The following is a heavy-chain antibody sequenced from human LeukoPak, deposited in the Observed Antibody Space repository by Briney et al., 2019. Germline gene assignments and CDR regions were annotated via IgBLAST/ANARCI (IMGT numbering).Heavy chain of an antibody. V-gene: IGHV3-21*01. CDR1: GFTFSSYS. Sequence: GSLRLSCAASGFTFSSYSMNWVRQAPGEGLEWVSSISSSSSYIYYADSVKGRFTISRDNAKNSLYLQMNSLRAEDTAVYYCARADSSGWFGYWGQGTLVTVSS. CDR3: ARADSSGWFGY. D-gene: IGHD6-19*01. J-gene: IGHJ4*02. CDR2: ISSSSSYI.